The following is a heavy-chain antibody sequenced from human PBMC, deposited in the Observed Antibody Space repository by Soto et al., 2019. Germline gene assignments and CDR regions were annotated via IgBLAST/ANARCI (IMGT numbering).Heavy chain of an antibody. D-gene: IGHD2-15*01. CDR3: ARIPVIVVVWADAGYFDL. Sequence: QVTLKESGPVLVKPTETLTLTCTVSGFSLSNARMGVSWIRQPPGKALEWLAHIFSNDEKSYSTSLKSRLTISNDTSISQVVLTMTNMDPVDTAIYYCARIPVIVVVWADAGYFDLLGRGTLVTVSS. CDR1: GFSLSNARMG. V-gene: IGHV2-26*01. J-gene: IGHJ2*01. CDR2: IFSNDEK.